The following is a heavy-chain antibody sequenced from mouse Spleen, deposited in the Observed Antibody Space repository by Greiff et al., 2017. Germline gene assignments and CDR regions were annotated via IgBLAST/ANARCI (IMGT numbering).Heavy chain of an antibody. V-gene: IGHV1-20*01. D-gene: IGHD2-1*01. CDR3: GIKRGLYGNYVGYFDV. CDR1: GYSFTGYF. J-gene: IGHJ1*01. CDR2: INPYNGDT. Sequence: VQLQQSGPELVKPGASVKISCKASGYSFTGYFMNWVKQSHGKSLEWIGRINPYNGDTFYNQKFKGKATLTVDKSSSTAHMELRSLTSEDSAVYYCGIKRGLYGNYVGYFDVWGAGTTVTVSS.